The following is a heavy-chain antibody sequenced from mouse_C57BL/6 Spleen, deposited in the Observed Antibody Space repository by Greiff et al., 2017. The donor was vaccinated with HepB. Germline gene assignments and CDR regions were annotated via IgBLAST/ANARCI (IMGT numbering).Heavy chain of an antibody. Sequence: QVQLQQSGAELVRPGTSVKVSCKASGYAFTNYLIEWVKQRPGQGLEWIGVINPGSGGTNYNEKFKGKATLTADKSSSTAYMQLSSLTSEDSAVYFCAREGYYYGSSPYFDYWGQGTTLTVSS. CDR1: GYAFTNYL. CDR3: AREGYYYGSSPYFDY. D-gene: IGHD1-1*01. V-gene: IGHV1-54*01. J-gene: IGHJ2*01. CDR2: INPGSGGT.